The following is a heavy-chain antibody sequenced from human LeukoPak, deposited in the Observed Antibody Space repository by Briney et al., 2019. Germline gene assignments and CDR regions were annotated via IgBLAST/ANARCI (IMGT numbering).Heavy chain of an antibody. J-gene: IGHJ4*02. CDR3: ARAGSNWNYVY. CDR2: IKQDGSEK. V-gene: IGHV3-7*01. D-gene: IGHD1-7*01. CDR1: GFTFSNYW. Sequence: PGGSLRLSCAASGFTFSNYWMTWVRQAPGKGLEWVANIKQDGSEKYYADSVKGRFTISRDNTKNSLSLQMNSLRAEDTAVYYCARAGSNWNYVYWGQGTLVTVSS.